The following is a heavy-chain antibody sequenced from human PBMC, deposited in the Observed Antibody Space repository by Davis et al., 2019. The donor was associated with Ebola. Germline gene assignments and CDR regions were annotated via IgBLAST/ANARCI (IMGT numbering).Heavy chain of an antibody. Sequence: GGSLRLSCAASGFTFSSYGMHWVRQAPGKGLEWVAVIWYDGSNKYYADSVKGRFTISRDNSKNTLYLQMNSLRAEDTAVYYCARGTVYYDILTGYYHLDYWGQGTLVTVSS. J-gene: IGHJ4*02. CDR2: IWYDGSNK. D-gene: IGHD3-9*01. CDR3: ARGTVYYDILTGYYHLDY. V-gene: IGHV3-33*08. CDR1: GFTFSSYG.